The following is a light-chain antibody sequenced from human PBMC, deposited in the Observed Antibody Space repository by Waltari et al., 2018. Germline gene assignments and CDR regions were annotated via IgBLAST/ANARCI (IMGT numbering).Light chain of an antibody. CDR2: DTS. J-gene: IGKJ5*01. Sequence: EIVLTQSPVTLSLSPGERATLSFRASQSVDSYLAWYQQKRGQPPRLLIYDTSNRATGIPARFSGSGSGTDFTLTISSLEPDDFAVYFCQLRIKWPPEITFGQGTRLEIK. V-gene: IGKV3-11*01. CDR1: QSVDSY. CDR3: QLRIKWPPEIT.